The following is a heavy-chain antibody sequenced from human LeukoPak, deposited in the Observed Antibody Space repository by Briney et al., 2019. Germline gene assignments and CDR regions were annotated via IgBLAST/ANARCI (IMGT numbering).Heavy chain of an antibody. CDR1: GGSISSYY. CDR2: IYYSGST. CDR3: AREGDILTGFFDY. V-gene: IGHV4-59*01. D-gene: IGHD3-9*01. J-gene: IGHJ4*02. Sequence: SETLSLTCTVSGGSISSYYWSWIRQPPGEGLEWIGYIYYSGSTNYNPSLKSRVTISVDTSKNQFSLKLSSVTAADTAVYYCAREGDILTGFFDYWGQGTLVTVSS.